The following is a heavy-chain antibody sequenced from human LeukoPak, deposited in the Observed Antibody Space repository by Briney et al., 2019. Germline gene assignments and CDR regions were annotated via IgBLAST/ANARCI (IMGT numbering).Heavy chain of an antibody. Sequence: SETLSLTCAVYGGSFSGYYWSWIRQPPGKGLEWIGEINHSGSTNYNPSLKSRVAISVDTSKNQFSLKLSSVTAADTAVYYCARARVAVCPRFLQLRSCVEYFQHWGQGTLVTVSS. V-gene: IGHV4-34*01. D-gene: IGHD3-3*01. CDR1: GGSFSGYY. CDR2: INHSGST. CDR3: ARARVAVCPRFLQLRSCVEYFQH. J-gene: IGHJ1*01.